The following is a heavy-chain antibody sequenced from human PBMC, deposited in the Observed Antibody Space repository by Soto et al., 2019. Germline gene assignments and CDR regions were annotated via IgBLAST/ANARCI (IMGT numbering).Heavy chain of an antibody. CDR2: INPSGGST. D-gene: IGHD2-2*01. CDR1: GYTFTSYY. J-gene: IGHJ5*02. CDR3: ARASYCSSTSCYRPWEWFDP. Sequence: GASVKVSCKASGYTFTSYYMHWVRQAPGQGLEWMGIINPSGGSTSYAQKFQGRVTMTRDTSTSTVYMELSSLRSEDTAVYYCARASYCSSTSCYRPWEWFDPWGQVPLVPVS. V-gene: IGHV1-46*01.